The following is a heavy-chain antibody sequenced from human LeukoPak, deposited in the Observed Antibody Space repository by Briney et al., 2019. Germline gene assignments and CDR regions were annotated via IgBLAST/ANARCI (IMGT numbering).Heavy chain of an antibody. CDR3: LGGYVDGLDY. CDR1: GFTFTTYG. Sequence: GGSLRLSRAASGFTFTTYGMHWVRQAPGKGLEWVALISYDAHYKFYTDSVKGRFTISRDNSENTLYLQMNSLRPEDTAVYYCLGGYVDGLDYWGQGILVTVSS. V-gene: IGHV3-30*03. CDR2: ISYDAHYK. D-gene: IGHD5-12*01. J-gene: IGHJ4*02.